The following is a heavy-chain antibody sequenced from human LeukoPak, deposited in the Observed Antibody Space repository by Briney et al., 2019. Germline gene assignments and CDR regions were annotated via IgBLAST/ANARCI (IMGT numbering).Heavy chain of an antibody. CDR2: TNPDGSIK. J-gene: IGHJ4*02. Sequence: GGSLRLSCAASGFIFGGYWMSWARQAPGRGLEWVANTNPDGSIKYYVDSVNGRFTISRDNAKNSLYLQMNSLRAEDTAVYYCVSGFLQWLYWGQGTLVTVSS. V-gene: IGHV3-7*01. D-gene: IGHD3-3*01. CDR1: GFIFGGYW. CDR3: VSGFLQWLY.